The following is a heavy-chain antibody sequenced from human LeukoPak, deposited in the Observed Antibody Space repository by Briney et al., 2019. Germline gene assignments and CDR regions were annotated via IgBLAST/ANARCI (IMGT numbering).Heavy chain of an antibody. V-gene: IGHV4-34*01. CDR2: INHSGST. CDR3: ASGTDGNDAFDI. CDR1: GGSFSGYY. Sequence: PSETLSLTCAVYGGSFSGYYWSWIRQPPGKGLEWIGEINHSGSTNYNPSLKSRVTISVDTSKNQFSLKLSSVTAADTAVYYCASGTDGNDAFDIWGQGTMVTVSS. D-gene: IGHD1-26*01. J-gene: IGHJ3*02.